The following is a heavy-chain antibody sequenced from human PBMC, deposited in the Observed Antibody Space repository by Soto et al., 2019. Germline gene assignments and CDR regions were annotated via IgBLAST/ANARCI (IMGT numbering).Heavy chain of an antibody. CDR3: ATVEGGSQNYYYGMDV. Sequence: QVQLVQSGAEVKKPGSSVKVSCKASGGTFSSYAISSVRQAPGQGLEWMGGIIPMFGTADYAQKFQGRVTITADASTSPAYMELSSLRSDATAVYCCATVEGGSQNYYYGMDVWGQGTTVTVSS. CDR1: GGTFSSYA. V-gene: IGHV1-69*12. J-gene: IGHJ6*02. D-gene: IGHD3-10*01. CDR2: IIPMFGTA.